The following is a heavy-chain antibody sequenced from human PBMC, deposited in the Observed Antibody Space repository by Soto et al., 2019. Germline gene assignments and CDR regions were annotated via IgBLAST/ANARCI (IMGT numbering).Heavy chain of an antibody. CDR2: INTDNGNA. CDR1: GYIFNTYA. Sequence: QVQLVQSGAEVKKPGASVKVSCKASGYIFNTYAMHWVRQAPEQRLEWMGWINTDNGNAKYSQKFQGRVTLTKDTSASPDYMQLSGLRSEDTSVYYCARDWDPEVPCAAHHVDCWGQGTLVTVSA. V-gene: IGHV1-3*04. CDR3: ARDWDPEVPCAAHHVDC. D-gene: IGHD1-26*01. J-gene: IGHJ4*02.